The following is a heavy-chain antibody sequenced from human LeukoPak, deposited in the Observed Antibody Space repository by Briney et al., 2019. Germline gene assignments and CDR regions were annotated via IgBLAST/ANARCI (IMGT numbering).Heavy chain of an antibody. Sequence: GGSLRLSCAASGFTVSSNYMSWVRQTPGKGLEWVSVIYSGGSTYYADSVKGRFTISRDNSKNTLYLQMNSLRAEDTAVYYCARDIGPRGWFDPWGQGTLVTVSS. CDR1: GFTVSSNY. CDR2: IYSGGST. D-gene: IGHD1-26*01. CDR3: ARDIGPRGWFDP. J-gene: IGHJ5*02. V-gene: IGHV3-53*01.